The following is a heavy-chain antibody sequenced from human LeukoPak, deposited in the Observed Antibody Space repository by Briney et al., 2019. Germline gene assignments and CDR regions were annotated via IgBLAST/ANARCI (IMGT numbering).Heavy chain of an antibody. J-gene: IGHJ1*01. CDR2: INHSGSA. CDR3: ARRGAAAWIKDFQH. Sequence: SETLSLTCAVYGESFSGYYWSWIRQPPGKGLEWMGVINHSGSANYNPSIQRRVTISSDTSKNQSSLKLSSAPAADTAVYYCARRGAAAWIKDFQHWGQGTLVTVSS. V-gene: IGHV4-34*01. CDR1: GESFSGYY. D-gene: IGHD6-13*01.